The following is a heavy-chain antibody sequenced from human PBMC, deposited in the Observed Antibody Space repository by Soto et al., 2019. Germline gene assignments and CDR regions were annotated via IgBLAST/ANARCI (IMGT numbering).Heavy chain of an antibody. CDR2: ISSSSTYI. D-gene: IGHD3-9*01. CDR3: ARGEGYFDWSAPRY. CDR1: GFTFSSYS. Sequence: EVQLVESGGGLVKPGGSLRLSCAASGFTFSSYSMHWVRQAPGKGLEWVSSISSSSTYIKYADSVKGRFTISRDNAKNSLYLQMNSLRAEDTAVYYCARGEGYFDWSAPRYWGQGTLGTVSS. V-gene: IGHV3-21*01. J-gene: IGHJ4*02.